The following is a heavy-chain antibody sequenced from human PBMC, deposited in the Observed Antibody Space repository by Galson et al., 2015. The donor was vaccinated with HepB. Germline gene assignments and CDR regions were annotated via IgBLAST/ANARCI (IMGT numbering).Heavy chain of an antibody. J-gene: IGHJ4*02. CDR2: ISYDGSND. D-gene: IGHD6-19*01. Sequence: SLRLSCAASGFTFSLYAMHWVRQTGEGLEWVAVISYDGSNDYYADSVKGRFTISRDNAKNTLYLQMNSLRTEDTAVYYCARDPYGSGWGYFDNWGQGALVTVSS. CDR1: GFTFSLYA. V-gene: IGHV3-30-3*01. CDR3: ARDPYGSGWGYFDN.